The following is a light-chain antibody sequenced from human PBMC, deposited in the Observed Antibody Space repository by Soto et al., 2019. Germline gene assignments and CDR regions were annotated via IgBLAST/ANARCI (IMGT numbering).Light chain of an antibody. J-gene: IGKJ5*01. CDR3: QQRNVWPSVT. Sequence: IGLTQSPATLSFSSGDRATLSFRASQCVSNYLAWYRQKPGQAPGLLIYGSSTRATGVPARFSGSGCGSDIALTITSLEPEDSEVYFCQQRNVWPSVTFGQGTRLEI. V-gene: IGKV3-11*01. CDR1: QCVSNY. CDR2: GSS.